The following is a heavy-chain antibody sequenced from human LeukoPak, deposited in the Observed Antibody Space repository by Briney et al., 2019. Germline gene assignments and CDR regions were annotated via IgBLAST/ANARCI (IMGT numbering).Heavy chain of an antibody. CDR3: ARAWGYYYYMDV. Sequence: SETLSLTCTVSGGSISSYYWSWIRQPPGKGLEWIGYIYYSGSTNYNPSPKSRVTISVDTSKNQFSLKLSSVTAADTAVYYCARAWGYYYYMDVWGKGTTVTISS. CDR2: IYYSGST. J-gene: IGHJ6*03. D-gene: IGHD3-16*01. CDR1: GGSISSYY. V-gene: IGHV4-59*01.